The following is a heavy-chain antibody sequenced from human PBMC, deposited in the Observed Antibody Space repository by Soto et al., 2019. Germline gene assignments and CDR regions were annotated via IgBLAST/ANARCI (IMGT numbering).Heavy chain of an antibody. CDR2: ISSSSSYI. CDR3: ARDRWSGYKRYYFDY. V-gene: IGHV3-21*01. D-gene: IGHD5-12*01. Sequence: EVQLVESGGGLVKPGGSLRLSCAASGFTFSSYSMNWVRQAPGKGLEWASSISSSSSYIYYADSVKGRFTISRDNAKNSLYLQMNSLRAEDTAVYYCARDRWSGYKRYYFDYWGQGTLVTVSS. CDR1: GFTFSSYS. J-gene: IGHJ4*02.